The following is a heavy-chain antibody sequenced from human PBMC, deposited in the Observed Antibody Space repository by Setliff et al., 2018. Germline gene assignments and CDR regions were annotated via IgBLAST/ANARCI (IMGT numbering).Heavy chain of an antibody. CDR3: ARSINGYQQRYDF. CDR1: GFSFSSYT. J-gene: IGHJ4*02. D-gene: IGHD3-16*01. Sequence: PGGSLRLSCAASGFSFSSYTMNWVRQAPGKGLEWISSIGGSSNTIFYADSVEGRFTISRDNGKNSLFLQMNSVRAEDTAVYYCARSINGYQQRYDFWGQGALVTVSS. V-gene: IGHV3-48*04. CDR2: IGGSSNTI.